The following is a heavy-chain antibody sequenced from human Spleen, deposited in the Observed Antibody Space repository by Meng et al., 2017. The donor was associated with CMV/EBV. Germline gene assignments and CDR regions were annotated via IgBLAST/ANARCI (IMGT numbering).Heavy chain of an antibody. Sequence: GYTFTDHYFHWVRQAPGQGLEWMGWINPNSGGTNYAQKFQGRVTMTRDTSISTAYMELSRLRSDDTAVYYCARPDCSSTSCYSYFDYWGQGTLVTVSS. D-gene: IGHD2-2*01. CDR1: GYTFTDHY. CDR2: INPNSGGT. V-gene: IGHV1-2*02. CDR3: ARPDCSSTSCYSYFDY. J-gene: IGHJ4*02.